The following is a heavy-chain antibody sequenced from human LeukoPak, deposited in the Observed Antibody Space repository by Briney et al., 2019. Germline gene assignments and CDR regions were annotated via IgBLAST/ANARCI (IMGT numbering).Heavy chain of an antibody. V-gene: IGHV3-21*01. J-gene: IGHJ4*02. Sequence: GGSLRLSCAASGFTFSSYNMNWVRQAPGKGLEWVSSITSSSSYIFYADSVKGRLTISRDNAKNSLYLQLNDLRAEDTAVYYCARYSGTYRDYWGQGTLVTVSS. CDR1: GFTFSSYN. CDR3: ARYSGTYRDY. CDR2: ITSSSSYI. D-gene: IGHD1-26*01.